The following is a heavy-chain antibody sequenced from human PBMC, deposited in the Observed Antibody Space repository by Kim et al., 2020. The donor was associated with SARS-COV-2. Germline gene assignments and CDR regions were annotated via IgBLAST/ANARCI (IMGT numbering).Heavy chain of an antibody. D-gene: IGHD3-10*01. V-gene: IGHV1-2*06. CDR3: ARVSVETGVIDY. J-gene: IGHJ4*02. CDR1: GYTFTGYY. CDR2: INPNSGGT. Sequence: ASVKVSCKASGYTFTGYYMHWVRQAPGQGLEWMGRINPNSGGTNYAQKFQGRVTMTRDTSISTAYMELSRLRSDDTAVYYCARVSVETGVIDYWGQGTLVTVSS.